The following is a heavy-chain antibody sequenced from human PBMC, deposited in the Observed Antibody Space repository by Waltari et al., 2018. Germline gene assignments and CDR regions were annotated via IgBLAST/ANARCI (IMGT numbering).Heavy chain of an antibody. Sequence: EVQLVASGGGLVQPGGSLRLSCAASGFTFSSSAMSWVRQAPGKGLEWVSAISGSGGSTYYADSVKGRFTISRDNSKNTLYLQMNSLRAEDTAVYYCAKDRQSVALWFGELGYWGQGTLVTVSS. CDR2: ISGSGGST. CDR1: GFTFSSSA. V-gene: IGHV3-23*04. CDR3: AKDRQSVALWFGELGY. D-gene: IGHD3-10*01. J-gene: IGHJ4*02.